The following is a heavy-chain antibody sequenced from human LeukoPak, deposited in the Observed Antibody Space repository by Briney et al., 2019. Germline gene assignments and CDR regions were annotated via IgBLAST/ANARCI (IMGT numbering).Heavy chain of an antibody. Sequence: GGSLRLSCAASGFTFSSYWMRWVRQAPGKGLEWVANIKQDGSEKDYVDSVKGRFTISRDNAKNSLYLQMNSLRAEDTAVYYCARGRRDMKVRGVYYYYMDVWGKGTTVTISS. V-gene: IGHV3-7*03. D-gene: IGHD3-10*01. CDR2: IKQDGSEK. CDR3: ARGRRDMKVRGVYYYYMDV. CDR1: GFTFSSYW. J-gene: IGHJ6*03.